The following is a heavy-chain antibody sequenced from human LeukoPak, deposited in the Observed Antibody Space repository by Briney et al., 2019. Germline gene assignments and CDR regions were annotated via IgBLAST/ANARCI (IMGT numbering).Heavy chain of an antibody. CDR2: FDPEDGET. CDR1: GYTLTELS. Sequence: GASVKVSCKVSGYTLTELSMHWVRQAPGKGLEWMGGFDPEDGETIYAQKFQGRVTMTEDTSTDTAYMELSSLRSEDTAVYYCAVGNGRYSYYYMDVWGKGTTVTISS. D-gene: IGHD1-26*01. J-gene: IGHJ6*03. CDR3: AVGNGRYSYYYMDV. V-gene: IGHV1-24*01.